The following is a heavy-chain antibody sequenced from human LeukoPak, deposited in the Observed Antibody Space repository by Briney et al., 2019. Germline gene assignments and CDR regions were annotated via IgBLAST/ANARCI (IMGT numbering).Heavy chain of an antibody. CDR2: IYHSGST. J-gene: IGHJ4*02. CDR1: GGSISSYY. Sequence: SETLSLTCTVSGGSISSYYWSWIRQHPGKGLEWIGFIYHSGSTYYNPSLKSRVTISVDTSKNQFSLKLSSVTAADTAVYFCARDSVDTAFDYWGQGTLVTVSS. D-gene: IGHD5-18*01. CDR3: ARDSVDTAFDY. V-gene: IGHV4-59*06.